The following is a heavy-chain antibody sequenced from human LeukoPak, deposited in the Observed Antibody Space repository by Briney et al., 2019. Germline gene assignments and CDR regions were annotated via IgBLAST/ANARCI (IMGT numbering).Heavy chain of an antibody. D-gene: IGHD1-26*01. V-gene: IGHV3-48*01. J-gene: IGHJ4*02. CDR2: ISSSSSTM. CDR3: AKDPMGATGY. Sequence: GGSLRLSCAASGFTFYNYAMNWVRQAPGKGLEYVAYISSSSSTMYYADSVKGRFTISRDNSKNTLYLQMNSLRAEDTAVYYCAKDPMGATGYWGQGTLVTVSS. CDR1: GFTFYNYA.